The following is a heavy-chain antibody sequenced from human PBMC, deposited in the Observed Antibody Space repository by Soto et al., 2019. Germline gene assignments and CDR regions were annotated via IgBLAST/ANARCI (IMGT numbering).Heavy chain of an antibody. D-gene: IGHD3-10*01. CDR2: INPSGGST. CDR3: ARDFDRVAGSMVRGVIFGGMDV. J-gene: IGHJ6*02. CDR1: GYTFTSYY. V-gene: IGHV1-46*01. Sequence: ASVKVSCKASGYTFTSYYMHWVRQAPGQGLEWMGIINPSGGSTSYAQKFQGRVTMTRDTSTSTVYMELSSLRSEDTAVYYCARDFDRVAGSMVRGVIFGGMDVWGQGTTVTVSS.